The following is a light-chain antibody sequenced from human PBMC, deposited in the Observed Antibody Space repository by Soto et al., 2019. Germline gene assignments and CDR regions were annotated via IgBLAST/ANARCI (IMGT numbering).Light chain of an antibody. Sequence: QSALTQPASASGSPGQSITISCTGTSSDVGRYNLVSWYQQYPGKAPKLMIYEGSKRPSGVSNRFSGSKSGNTASLTISGLQAEDEADYYCCSYAGSSTLVFGGGTKLTVL. CDR2: EGS. V-gene: IGLV2-23*01. J-gene: IGLJ2*01. CDR3: CSYAGSSTLV. CDR1: SSDVGRYNL.